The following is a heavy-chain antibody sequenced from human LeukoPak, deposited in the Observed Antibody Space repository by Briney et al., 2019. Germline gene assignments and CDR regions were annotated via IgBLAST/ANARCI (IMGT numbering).Heavy chain of an antibody. V-gene: IGHV4-59*01. J-gene: IGHJ6*02. CDR1: GGSISSYY. Sequence: SETLSLTCTVSGGSISSYYWSWIRQPPGKGLEWIGYIYYSGSTNYNPSLKSRVTISVDTSKNQFSLKLSSVTAADTAVYYCARARYYYYYGMDVWGQGTTVTVSS. CDR2: IYYSGST. CDR3: ARARYYYYYGMDV.